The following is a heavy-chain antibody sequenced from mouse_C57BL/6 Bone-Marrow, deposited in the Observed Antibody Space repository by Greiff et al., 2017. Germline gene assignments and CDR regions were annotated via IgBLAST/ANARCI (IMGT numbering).Heavy chain of an antibody. CDR2: ISDGGSYN. J-gene: IGHJ3*01. CDR1: GFTFSSYA. V-gene: IGHV5-4*01. D-gene: IGHD2-4*01. CDR3: ARESPIYYDYDVWFAY. Sequence: EVQLVESGGGLVKPGGSLKLSCAASGFTFSSYAMSWVRQTPEKRLEWVATISDGGSYNYNPDNVKGRFTISRDNAKNNLYLQMSHLKSEDTAMYYCARESPIYYDYDVWFAYWGQGTLVTVSA.